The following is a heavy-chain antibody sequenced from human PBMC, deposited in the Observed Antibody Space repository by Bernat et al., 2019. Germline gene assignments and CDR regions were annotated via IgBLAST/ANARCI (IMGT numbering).Heavy chain of an antibody. CDR1: GFNLSSYS. CDR2: ISSRSSYI. J-gene: IGHJ4*02. Sequence: EVQLVESGGGLVKPGGSLRLSCAASGFNLSSYSMNWVRQAPGKGLEWVSSISSRSSYIYYTDSVKGRLTISRDNAKNSLYLKMNSLRAEDTAVYYCARVLREPFSSSVRYYFDYWGQGSLVTVSS. D-gene: IGHD6-6*01. V-gene: IGHV3-21*01. CDR3: ARVLREPFSSSVRYYFDY.